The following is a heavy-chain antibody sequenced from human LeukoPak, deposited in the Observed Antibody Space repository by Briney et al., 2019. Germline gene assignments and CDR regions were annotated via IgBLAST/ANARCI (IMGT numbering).Heavy chain of an antibody. Sequence: GGSLRLSCAASEFTFSTYSVNWVRQAPGKGLEWVSYISGSGSTIYYADSVKGRFTISRDNAKNSLYLQMNSLRDEDTAVYYCASTGSGWYEGIYYFDYWGQGTLVTVSS. V-gene: IGHV3-48*02. CDR3: ASTGSGWYEGIYYFDY. J-gene: IGHJ4*02. CDR1: EFTFSTYS. D-gene: IGHD6-19*01. CDR2: ISGSGSTI.